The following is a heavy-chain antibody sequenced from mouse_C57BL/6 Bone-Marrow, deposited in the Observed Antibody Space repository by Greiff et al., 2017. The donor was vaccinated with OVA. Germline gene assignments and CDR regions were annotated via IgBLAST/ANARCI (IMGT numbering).Heavy chain of an antibody. J-gene: IGHJ1*03. Sequence: DVKLVESGGGLVKPGGSLKLSCAASGFTFSSYTMSWVRQTPEKRLEWVATISGGGGNTYYPDSVKGRFTISRDNAKNTLYLQMSSLRSEDTALYYCARHSDYDVWYFDVWGTGTTVTVSS. CDR2: ISGGGGNT. D-gene: IGHD2-4*01. CDR3: ARHSDYDVWYFDV. CDR1: GFTFSSYT. V-gene: IGHV5-9*01.